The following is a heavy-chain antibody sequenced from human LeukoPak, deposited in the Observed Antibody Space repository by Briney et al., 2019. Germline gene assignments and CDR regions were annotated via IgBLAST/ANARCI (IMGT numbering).Heavy chain of an antibody. CDR2: IIPIFGTA. Sequence: AASVKVSCKASGGTFSSYAISWVRQAPGQGLGWMGGIIPIFGTANYAQKFQGRVTITADESTSTAYMELSSLRSEDTAVYYCARDTPPGSYVEGYFVYWGQGTLVTVSS. CDR1: GGTFSSYA. D-gene: IGHD1-26*01. V-gene: IGHV1-69*13. J-gene: IGHJ4*02. CDR3: ARDTPPGSYVEGYFVY.